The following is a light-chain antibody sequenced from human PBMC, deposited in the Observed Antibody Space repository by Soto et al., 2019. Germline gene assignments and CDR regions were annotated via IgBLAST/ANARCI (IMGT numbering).Light chain of an antibody. Sequence: ESVLTQSPGTLSLSPGERATLSCRASQSVSSSYLAWYQQKPGQAPRLLIYGASIRATGIPDRFSGSGSGTDFTLTISRLEPKDFAVYYCQQYGSSPYTFGQGTKLEIK. J-gene: IGKJ2*01. V-gene: IGKV3-20*01. CDR1: QSVSSSY. CDR2: GAS. CDR3: QQYGSSPYT.